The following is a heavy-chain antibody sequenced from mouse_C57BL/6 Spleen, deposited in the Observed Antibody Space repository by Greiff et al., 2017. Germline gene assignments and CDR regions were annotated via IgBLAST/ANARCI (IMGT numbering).Heavy chain of an antibody. CDR3: TRDHYEDYAMDY. Sequence: EVMLVESGAGLVKPGGSLKLSCAASGFTFSSYAMSWVRQTPEKRLEWVAYISSGGDYIYYADTVKGRFTISRDNARNTLYLQMSSLKSEDTAMCYCTRDHYEDYAMDYWGQGTSVTVSA. V-gene: IGHV5-9-1*02. CDR2: ISSGGDYI. J-gene: IGHJ4*01. CDR1: GFTFSSYA. D-gene: IGHD1-1*01.